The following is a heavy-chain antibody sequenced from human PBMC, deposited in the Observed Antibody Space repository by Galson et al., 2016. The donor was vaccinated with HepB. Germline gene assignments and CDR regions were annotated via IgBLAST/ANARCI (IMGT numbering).Heavy chain of an antibody. CDR1: EYDFSSYW. V-gene: IGHV5-51*01. CDR2: IYPGDSET. CDR3: ARTRGGGRGRGFDH. J-gene: IGHJ4*02. Sequence: QSGAEVKKPGDSLKISCTTSEYDFSSYWIGWVRQMPGKGLEWMGAIYPGDSETRYSPSFQGHITFSVDKSSSTAYLQWSSLKASDTAVYYCARTRGGGRGRGFDHWGQGILVTVPS. D-gene: IGHD4-23*01.